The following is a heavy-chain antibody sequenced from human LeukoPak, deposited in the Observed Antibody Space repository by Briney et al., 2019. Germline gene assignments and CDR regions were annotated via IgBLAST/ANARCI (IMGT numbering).Heavy chain of an antibody. CDR2: IIPILGIA. CDR3: ARDGYNRFDY. J-gene: IGHJ4*02. Sequence: SVKVSCKASGGTFSSYAISWVRQPPGQGLEWMGRIIPILGIANYAQKFQGRVTITADKSTSTAYMELSSLRSEDTAVYYCARDGYNRFDYWGQGTLVTVSS. D-gene: IGHD5-24*01. V-gene: IGHV1-69*04. CDR1: GGTFSSYA.